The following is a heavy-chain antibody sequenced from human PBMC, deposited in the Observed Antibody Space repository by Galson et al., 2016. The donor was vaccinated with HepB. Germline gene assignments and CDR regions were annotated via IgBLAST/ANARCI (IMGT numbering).Heavy chain of an antibody. V-gene: IGHV4-30-4*01. D-gene: IGHD4/OR15-4a*01. CDR3: ARGRGYGAIYYLDY. CDR2: IHYSGLT. CDR1: GASINNGDYY. Sequence: TLSLTCSVSGASINNGDYYWSWIRQPPGKALEWIGYIHYSGLTDYNRSLKSRPAMSADTSENQFSLKLSSVTAADTPVYYCARGRGYGAIYYLDYWGQGTLVAVSS. J-gene: IGHJ4*02.